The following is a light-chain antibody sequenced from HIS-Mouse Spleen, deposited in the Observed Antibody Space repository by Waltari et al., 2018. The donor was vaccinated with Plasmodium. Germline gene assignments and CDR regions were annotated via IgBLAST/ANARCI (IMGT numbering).Light chain of an antibody. V-gene: IGLV3-10*01. CDR3: YSTDSSGNHRV. J-gene: IGLJ3*02. Sequence: SYELTQPPSVSVSPGQTARITCSGDAFPKTYAYWYQQKSGPAPVLVIYEDSKRPSGIPERFSGSSSGTMATLTISGAQVEDEADYYCYSTDSSGNHRVFGGGTKLTVL. CDR1: AFPKTY. CDR2: EDS.